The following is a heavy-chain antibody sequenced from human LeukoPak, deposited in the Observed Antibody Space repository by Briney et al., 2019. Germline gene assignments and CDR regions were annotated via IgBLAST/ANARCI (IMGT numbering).Heavy chain of an antibody. D-gene: IGHD1-1*01. J-gene: IGHJ4*02. Sequence: ASVKVSCKASGYTFTGYYMHWVRQAPGQGLEWMGWINPNSGGTNYAQKFQGRVTMARDTSISTAYMELSRLRSDDTAVYYCARVHNWNDRLDYWGQGTLVTVSS. CDR3: ARVHNWNDRLDY. V-gene: IGHV1-2*02. CDR2: INPNSGGT. CDR1: GYTFTGYY.